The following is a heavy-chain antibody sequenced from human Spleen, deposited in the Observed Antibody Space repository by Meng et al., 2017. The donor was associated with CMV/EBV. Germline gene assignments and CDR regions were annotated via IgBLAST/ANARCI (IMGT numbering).Heavy chain of an antibody. CDR1: GFPFSSYG. J-gene: IGHJ4*02. CDR3: AKGGGWLQLPFDY. Sequence: VPLGGAGGGVVQPGGSLRLSCAASGFPFSSYGMHWVRQAPGKGLEWVAFIRYDGSNKYYADSVKGRFTISRDNSKNTLYLQMNSLRAEDTAVYYCAKGGGWLQLPFDYWGQGTLVTVSS. CDR2: IRYDGSNK. D-gene: IGHD5-24*01. V-gene: IGHV3-30*02.